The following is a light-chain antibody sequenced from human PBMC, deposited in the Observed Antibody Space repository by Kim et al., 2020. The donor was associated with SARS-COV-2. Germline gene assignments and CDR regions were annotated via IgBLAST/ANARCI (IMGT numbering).Light chain of an antibody. CDR1: SSDVGSYNR. CDR3: SSYTSSSTLYV. V-gene: IGLV2-18*02. CDR2: EVS. J-gene: IGLJ1*01. Sequence: SITISCTGTSSDVGSYNRISWYQQPPGTAPKLMIYEVSNRPSGVPDRFSGAKSGNTASLTISGLQAEDEADYYCSSYTSSSTLYVCGTGTKVTVL.